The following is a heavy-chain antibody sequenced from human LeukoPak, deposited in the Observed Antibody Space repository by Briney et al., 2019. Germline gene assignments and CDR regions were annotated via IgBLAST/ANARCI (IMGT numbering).Heavy chain of an antibody. J-gene: IGHJ4*02. Sequence: GGSLRLSCAASGFTFSSNAMSWVRQAPGKGLEWVSGIGGSGASGGSTYYAESVKGRFTISRDNSKSTLYLQMNSLRAEDTAVYYCAKDRYQIKVRGIDYWGQGTLVTVSS. D-gene: IGHD1-14*01. CDR3: AKDRYQIKVRGIDY. CDR1: GFTFSSNA. V-gene: IGHV3-23*01. CDR2: IGGSGASGGST.